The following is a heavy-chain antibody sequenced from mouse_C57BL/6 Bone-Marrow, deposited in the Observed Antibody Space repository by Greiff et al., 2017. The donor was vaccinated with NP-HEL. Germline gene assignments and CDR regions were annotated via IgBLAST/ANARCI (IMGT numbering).Heavy chain of an antibody. V-gene: IGHV1-61*01. D-gene: IGHD2-2*01. Sequence: VQLQHPGAELVRPGSSVKLSCKASGYTFTSYWMDWVKQRPGQGLEWIGNIYPSDSETHYNQKFKDKATLTVDKSSSTAYMQLSSLTSEDSAVYYCARGDGYDPFAYWGQGTLVTVSA. J-gene: IGHJ3*01. CDR1: GYTFTSYW. CDR2: IYPSDSET. CDR3: ARGDGYDPFAY.